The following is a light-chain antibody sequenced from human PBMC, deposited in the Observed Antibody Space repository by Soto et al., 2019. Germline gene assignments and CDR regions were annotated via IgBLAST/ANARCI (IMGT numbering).Light chain of an antibody. Sequence: EIVMTQSPATLSVSKGERVTLPFRASQSLTRNLAWYQHKPGQSTSLLIYGASARANGIPARFSGSGSGREFTLTLSSLQSEDFAFYYCQQYYNWHPWTFGQGTKVDI. CDR1: QSLTRN. J-gene: IGKJ1*01. CDR2: GAS. V-gene: IGKV3-15*01. CDR3: QQYYNWHPWT.